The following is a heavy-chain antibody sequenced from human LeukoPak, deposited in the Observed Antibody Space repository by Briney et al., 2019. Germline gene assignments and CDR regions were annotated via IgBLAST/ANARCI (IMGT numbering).Heavy chain of an antibody. Sequence: SQTLSLTCTVSGGSISSGDYYWSWIRQPPGKGLEWIGYTYYSGSTYYNPSLKSRVTISVDTSKNQFSLKLSSVTAADTAVYYCARDRGDYGGNSGDAFDIWGQGTMVTVSS. CDR1: GGSISSGDYY. V-gene: IGHV4-30-4*01. CDR2: TYYSGST. J-gene: IGHJ3*02. D-gene: IGHD4-23*01. CDR3: ARDRGDYGGNSGDAFDI.